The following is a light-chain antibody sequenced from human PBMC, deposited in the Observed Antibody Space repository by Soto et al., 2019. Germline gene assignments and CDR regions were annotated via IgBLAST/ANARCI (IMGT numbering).Light chain of an antibody. CDR1: SSNIGNNA. Sequence: QSVLTQPPSVSGAPRQRVTISCSGSSSNIGNNAVNWYQQLPGKAPKLLIYYDDLLPSGVSDRFSGAKSGTAASLAISGLQSEDEADYYCSAWDDSLNGYVLGTGTKLTVL. J-gene: IGLJ1*01. CDR3: SAWDDSLNGYV. CDR2: YDD. V-gene: IGLV1-36*01.